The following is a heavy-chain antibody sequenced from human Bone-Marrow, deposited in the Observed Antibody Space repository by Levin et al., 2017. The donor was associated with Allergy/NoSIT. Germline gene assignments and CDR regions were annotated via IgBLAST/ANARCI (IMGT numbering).Heavy chain of an antibody. V-gene: IGHV5-51*01. CDR3: ARHLGYCRSSSCSSFDY. CDR2: IYPGDSDT. D-gene: IGHD2-15*01. CDR1: GDSFNRNW. J-gene: IGHJ4*02. Sequence: GESLKISCKGSGDSFNRNWIGWVRQMPGKGLEWMGIIYPGDSDTRYSPSFQGQVTISADKSITTAYLQWTTLKASDTPTYYCARHLGYCRSSSCSSFDYWGQGTLITVSS.